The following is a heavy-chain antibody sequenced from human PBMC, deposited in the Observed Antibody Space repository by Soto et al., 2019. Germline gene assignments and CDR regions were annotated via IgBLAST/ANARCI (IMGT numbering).Heavy chain of an antibody. CDR3: ARDRPGDEGDGFDI. Sequence: EVQLVETGGGLIQPGGSLRLSCAASGLTVSSNYMNWVRQAPGKGLELVSALYSGGSTHYAGSVKRRFIISGDNSKNTVYLQMTSLRVEDTAIYYCARDRPGDEGDGFDIWGHGTMVTVSS. J-gene: IGHJ3*02. D-gene: IGHD3-10*01. CDR1: GLTVSSNY. CDR2: LYSGGST. V-gene: IGHV3-53*02.